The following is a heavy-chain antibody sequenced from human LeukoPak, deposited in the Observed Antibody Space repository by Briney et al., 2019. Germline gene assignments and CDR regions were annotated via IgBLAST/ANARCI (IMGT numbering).Heavy chain of an antibody. J-gene: IGHJ4*02. CDR1: GGSVSSGSYY. V-gene: IGHV4-61*01. CDR3: ARVGNGNFDY. Sequence: PSETLSLTCTVSGGSVSSGSYYWSWIRQPPGKGLEWIGYIYYSGSTNYNPSLKSRVTISVDTSKNQFPLKLSSVTAADTAVYYCARVGNGNFDYWGQGTLVTVSS. D-gene: IGHD4-23*01. CDR2: IYYSGST.